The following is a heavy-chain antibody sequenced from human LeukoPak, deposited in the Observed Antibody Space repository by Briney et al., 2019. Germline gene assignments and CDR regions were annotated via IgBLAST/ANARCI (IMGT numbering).Heavy chain of an antibody. J-gene: IGHJ4*02. CDR2: ISGSGGST. Sequence: GGSLRLSCAASGFTFSSYAMSWVRQAPGEGLEWVSAISGSGGSTYYADSVKGRFTISRDNSKSTLYLQMNSLRAEDTAVYYCAKGYCSGGSCYYFDYWGQGTLVTVSS. CDR1: GFTFSSYA. D-gene: IGHD2-15*01. V-gene: IGHV3-23*01. CDR3: AKGYCSGGSCYYFDY.